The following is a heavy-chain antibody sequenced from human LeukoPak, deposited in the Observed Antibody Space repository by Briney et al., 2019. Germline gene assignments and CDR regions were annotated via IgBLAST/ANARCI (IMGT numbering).Heavy chain of an antibody. V-gene: IGHV4-59*08. CDR1: GDSISAYY. CDR2: VHKTGSI. D-gene: IGHD1-26*01. Sequence: SETLSLTCTVSGDSISAYYWSWVRQPPGKGLEWIAFVHKTGSINYNPSLKSRATISMDTSNSQFSLHVNSMTAADTAVYYCTKYGGSPANYFDSWGPGTLVTVSP. J-gene: IGHJ4*02. CDR3: TKYGGSPANYFDS.